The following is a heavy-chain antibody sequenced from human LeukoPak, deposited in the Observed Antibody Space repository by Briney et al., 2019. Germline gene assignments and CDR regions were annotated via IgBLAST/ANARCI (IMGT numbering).Heavy chain of an antibody. CDR2: IYYSGST. J-gene: IGHJ4*02. CDR3: ARGRDGYNYYYFDY. D-gene: IGHD5-24*01. CDR1: GGSISNYY. Sequence: SETLSLTCTVSGGSISNYYWSWIRQPPGKGLEWIGNIYYSGSTNYNPSLKSRVTISVDTSKNQFSLKLSPVTAAHTAVYYCARGRDGYNYYYFDYWGQGTLVTVSS. V-gene: IGHV4-59*01.